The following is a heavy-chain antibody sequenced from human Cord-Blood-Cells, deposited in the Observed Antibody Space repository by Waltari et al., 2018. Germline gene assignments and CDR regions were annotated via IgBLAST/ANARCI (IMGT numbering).Heavy chain of an antibody. D-gene: IGHD7-27*01. CDR1: GGSISSGSYY. Sequence: QVQLQESGPGLVKPSQTLSLTCTVSGGSISSGSYYWSWIRQPAGKGLEWIGYIYTSGSTNYNPTRKSRVTIAVDTSKNQFSLKLSSVTAADTAVYYCARVGGTQLGIWGWYFDLWGRGTLVTVSS. CDR3: ARVGGTQLGIWGWYFDL. V-gene: IGHV4-61*09. J-gene: IGHJ2*01. CDR2: IYTSGST.